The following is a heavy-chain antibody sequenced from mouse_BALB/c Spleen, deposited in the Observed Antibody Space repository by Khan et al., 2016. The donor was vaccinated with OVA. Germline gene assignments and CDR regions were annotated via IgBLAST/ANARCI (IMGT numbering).Heavy chain of an antibody. V-gene: IGHV2-2*02. CDR3: ARNYDYDEGLAY. Sequence: QVRLQQSGPGLVQPSQSLSITCTVSGFSLTTYGVHWVRQSPGKGLEWLGVIWSGGSTDYNAAFISRLSISKDNSKNQVFFKMKSQQANDTAKYYCARNYDYDEGLAYWGQGTLVTVSA. D-gene: IGHD2-4*01. CDR2: IWSGGST. J-gene: IGHJ3*01. CDR1: GFSLTTYG.